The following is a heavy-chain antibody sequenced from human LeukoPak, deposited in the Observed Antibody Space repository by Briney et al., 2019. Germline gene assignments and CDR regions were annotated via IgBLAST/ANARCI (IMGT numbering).Heavy chain of an antibody. D-gene: IGHD2-2*01. CDR2: IYSGGST. J-gene: IGHJ4*02. CDR3: ARGPYCDGTSCQSFFDY. V-gene: IGHV3-53*01. Sequence: GGSLRLSCAASGFTVSSNYMSWVRQAPGKGLEWVSVIYSGGSTYYADSVKGRFTISRDNAKNSVSVQMNSLRAEDTAVYYCARGPYCDGTSCQSFFDYWGQGALVTVSS. CDR1: GFTVSSNY.